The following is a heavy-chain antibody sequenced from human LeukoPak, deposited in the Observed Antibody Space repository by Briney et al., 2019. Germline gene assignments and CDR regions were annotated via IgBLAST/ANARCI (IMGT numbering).Heavy chain of an antibody. J-gene: IGHJ4*02. V-gene: IGHV4-59*01. CDR3: ARDTGMGIAAAGHFDY. D-gene: IGHD6-13*01. CDR1: GGSISSYY. CDR2: IYYSGST. Sequence: SETLSLTRTVSGGSISSYYWSWIRQPPGKGQEWIGYIYYSGSTNYNPSLKSRVTISVDTSKNQFSLKLSSVTAADTAVYYCARDTGMGIAAAGHFDYWGQGTLVTVSS.